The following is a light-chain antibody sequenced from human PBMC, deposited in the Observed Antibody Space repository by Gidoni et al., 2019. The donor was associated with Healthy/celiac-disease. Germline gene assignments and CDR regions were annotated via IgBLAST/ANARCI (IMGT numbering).Light chain of an antibody. CDR3: QQSYSTPPT. CDR1: QSISSY. V-gene: IGKV1-39*01. Sequence: DIQMTQSPSSLSASVGDRVTITCRASQSISSYLNWYKQKPGKAPKLLIYAASSLQSGVPSRFSGSGSGTDFTLTISSLQPEDCATYYCQQSYSTPPTFGGGTKVEIK. CDR2: AAS. J-gene: IGKJ4*01.